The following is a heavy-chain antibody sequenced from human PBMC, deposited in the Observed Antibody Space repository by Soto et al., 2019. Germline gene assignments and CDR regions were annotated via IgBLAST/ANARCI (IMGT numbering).Heavy chain of an antibody. CDR1: GFTFSNAW. V-gene: IGHV3-15*01. CDR2: IKSKTDGGTT. CDR3: TTEGNNCYGSGRGYYYGMDV. D-gene: IGHD3-10*01. Sequence: EVQLVESGGGLVKPGGSLRLSCAASGFTFSNAWMSWVRQAPGKGLEWVGRIKSKTDGGTTDYAAPVKGRFTISRDDSKNTLYMQMNRLKTEDTAVYYCTTEGNNCYGSGRGYYYGMDVWGQGTTVTVSS. J-gene: IGHJ6*02.